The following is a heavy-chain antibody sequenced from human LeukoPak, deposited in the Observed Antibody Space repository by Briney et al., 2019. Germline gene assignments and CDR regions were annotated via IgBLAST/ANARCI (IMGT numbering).Heavy chain of an antibody. CDR1: GHTFTSYD. J-gene: IGHJ5*02. V-gene: IGHV1-18*01. Sequence: GASVKLSCKSSGHTFTSYDISWVRQAPGQGLEWMGWISAYNGNTNYAQKLQGRVTMTTDTSTSTAYMELRSLRSDDTAVYCCARDRTTTMVRGVISYWFDPWGQGTLVTVSS. D-gene: IGHD3-10*01. CDR3: ARDRTTTMVRGVISYWFDP. CDR2: ISAYNGNT.